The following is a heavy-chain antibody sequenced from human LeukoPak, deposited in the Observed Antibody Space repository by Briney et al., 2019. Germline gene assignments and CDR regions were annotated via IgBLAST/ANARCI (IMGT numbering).Heavy chain of an antibody. Sequence: GGSLRLSCAASGFTFSSYSMSWVRQAPGKGLEWVSSISSSSSYIYYADSVKGRFTISRDNAKNSLYLQMNSLRAEDTAVYYCARGGYDYVWGSYRYEFQPYWGQGTLVTVSS. V-gene: IGHV3-21*01. D-gene: IGHD3-16*02. CDR3: ARGGYDYVWGSYRYEFQPY. CDR2: ISSSSSYI. J-gene: IGHJ4*02. CDR1: GFTFSSYS.